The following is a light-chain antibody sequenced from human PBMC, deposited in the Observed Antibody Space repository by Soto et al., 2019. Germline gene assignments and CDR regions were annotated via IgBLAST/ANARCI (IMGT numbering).Light chain of an antibody. V-gene: IGKV1-39*01. J-gene: IGKJ4*01. CDR3: QQSYSPPLT. CDR1: RDISDY. CDR2: AAS. Sequence: DLQMTQSPSSLSASVGDKVTITCRASRDISDYLNWFQHKPGRAPKLLIYAASTLQVGVPTRFRGSGSASGTHYTLTIPSLPPEDSATYYCQQSYSPPLTFGGGTRVEI.